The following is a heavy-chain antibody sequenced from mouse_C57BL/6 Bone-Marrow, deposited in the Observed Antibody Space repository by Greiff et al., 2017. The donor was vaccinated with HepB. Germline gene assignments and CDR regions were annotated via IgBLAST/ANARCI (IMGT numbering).Heavy chain of an antibody. J-gene: IGHJ1*03. V-gene: IGHV7-1*01. CDR2: SRNKANDYTT. CDR1: GFTFSDFY. D-gene: IGHD1-1*01. CDR3: ARDADYGSSRYWYFDV. Sequence: DVMLVESGGGLVQSGRSLRLSCATSGFTFSDFYMEWVRQAPGKGLEWIGASRNKANDYTTEYSASVKGRFIVSRDTSQSILYLQMNALRAEDTAIYYCARDADYGSSRYWYFDVWGTGTTVTVSS.